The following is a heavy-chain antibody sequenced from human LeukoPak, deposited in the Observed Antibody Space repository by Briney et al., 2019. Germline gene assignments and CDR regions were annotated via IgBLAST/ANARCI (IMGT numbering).Heavy chain of an antibody. CDR3: ARDYSSSFFDY. J-gene: IGHJ4*02. Sequence: GRPLRPSCAASGFTFSSYAMHWVRQAPGKGLEWVAVISYDGSNKYYADSVKGRFTISRDNSKNTLYLQMNSLRAEDTAVYYCARDYSSSFFDYWGQGTLVTVSS. CDR1: GFTFSSYA. D-gene: IGHD6-13*01. V-gene: IGHV3-30*04. CDR2: ISYDGSNK.